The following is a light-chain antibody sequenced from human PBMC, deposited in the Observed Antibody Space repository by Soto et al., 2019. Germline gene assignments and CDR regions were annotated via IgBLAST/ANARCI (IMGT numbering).Light chain of an antibody. CDR3: MQSTHWPPYT. CDR1: QSVTYIDGNTY. J-gene: IGKJ2*01. V-gene: IGKV2-30*01. Sequence: EVVMTQSPLSLPVTLGQPASISCRSSQSVTYIDGNTYLTWFHQRPGQSPRRLIYYVSNRDSGVPDRFSGSGSGTDFTLKISRVEAEHAGIYYCMQSTHWPPYTFGQGTKLEIK. CDR2: YVS.